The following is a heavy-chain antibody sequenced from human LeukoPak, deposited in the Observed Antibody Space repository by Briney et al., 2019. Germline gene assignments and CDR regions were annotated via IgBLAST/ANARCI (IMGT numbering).Heavy chain of an antibody. V-gene: IGHV1-46*01. Sequence: ASVKVSCTPSGYTFTNYYIHWVRQAPGQGLEWMGIINPSGGSTNYAQKFQGRVTMTRDTSTTTVYMELSSLRSEDTAVYYCARDRGCGTNCYSAFDIWGQGTMIIVSS. CDR1: GYTFTNYY. D-gene: IGHD2-21*02. CDR2: INPSGGST. J-gene: IGHJ3*02. CDR3: ARDRGCGTNCYSAFDI.